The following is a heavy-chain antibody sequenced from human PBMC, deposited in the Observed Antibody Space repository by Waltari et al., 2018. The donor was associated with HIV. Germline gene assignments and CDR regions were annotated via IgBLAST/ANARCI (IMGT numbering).Heavy chain of an antibody. V-gene: IGHV3-7*01. D-gene: IGHD6-13*01. Sequence: EVQLVESGGGLVQPGGSLRLPCAASGFTFSSYWMSWVRQAPGKGREWVANIKQDGSEIYYVDSVKGRFTISRDNAKNSLYLQMNSLRAEDTAVYFCARRGGRSSPLGYWGQGTLVTVSS. J-gene: IGHJ4*02. CDR1: GFTFSSYW. CDR2: IKQDGSEI. CDR3: ARRGGRSSPLGY.